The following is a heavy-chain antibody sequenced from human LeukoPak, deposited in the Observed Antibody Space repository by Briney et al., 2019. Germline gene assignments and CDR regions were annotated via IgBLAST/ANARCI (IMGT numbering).Heavy chain of an antibody. CDR1: GFTFSAYA. Sequence: GGSLRLSCAASGFTFSAYAMSWVRQAPGKGLEWVSSIKSSGDNTYYADSVKGRFTISRDNSKNTIYLQMNSLRAEDTAVYYCAKVWERTDRVCWGQGSLVTVSS. D-gene: IGHD1-1*01. CDR2: IKSSGDNT. J-gene: IGHJ4*02. V-gene: IGHV3-23*01. CDR3: AKVWERTDRVC.